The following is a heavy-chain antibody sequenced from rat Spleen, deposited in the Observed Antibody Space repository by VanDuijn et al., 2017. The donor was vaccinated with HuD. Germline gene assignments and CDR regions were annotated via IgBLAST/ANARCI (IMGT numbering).Heavy chain of an antibody. CDR1: GFTFNNYG. Sequence: EVQLVESGGGLVQPGRSLKLSCVASGFTFNNYGMHWIRQAPTKGLEWVATISYDGSSTNYRDSVKGRFTISRDNAKSTLYLQMDSLRSEDTATYYCASLGADYWGQGVMVTVSS. V-gene: IGHV5-29*01. CDR3: ASLGADY. D-gene: IGHD5-1*01. J-gene: IGHJ2*01. CDR2: ISYDGSST.